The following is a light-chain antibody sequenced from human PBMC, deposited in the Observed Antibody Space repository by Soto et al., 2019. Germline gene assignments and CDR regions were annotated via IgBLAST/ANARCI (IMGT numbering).Light chain of an antibody. Sequence: DIQMTQSPSSLSASVGYRVTITCQASRDIDKFLNWYQQKPGKAPKLLIYAASSLQSGVPSRFSGSGSGTEFTLTISSLQPDDFATYYCQHYNSYSEAFGQGTKVDIK. J-gene: IGKJ1*01. CDR2: AAS. V-gene: IGKV1-16*01. CDR3: QHYNSYSEA. CDR1: RDIDKF.